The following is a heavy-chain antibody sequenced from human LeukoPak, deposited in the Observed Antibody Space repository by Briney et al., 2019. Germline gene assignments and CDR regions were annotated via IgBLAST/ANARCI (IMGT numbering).Heavy chain of an antibody. CDR2: IRYDGSNK. CDR1: GFTFSSYG. CDR3: AKGVSRKQSYYFDY. D-gene: IGHD5/OR15-5a*01. Sequence: GGSLRLSCAASGFTFSSYGMHWVRQAPGKGLEWVAFIRYDGSNKYYADSVKGRFTISRDNSKNTLYLQMNSLRAEDTAVYYCAKGVSRKQSYYFDYWGQGTLVTVSS. V-gene: IGHV3-30*02. J-gene: IGHJ4*02.